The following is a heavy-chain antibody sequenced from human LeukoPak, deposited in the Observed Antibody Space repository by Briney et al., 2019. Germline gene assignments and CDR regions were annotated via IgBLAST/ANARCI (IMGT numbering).Heavy chain of an antibody. Sequence: SVKVSCKASGFTFTSSAMQWVRQARGQRLEWIGWIVVGSGNTNYAQKFQERVTITRDMSTSTAYMELSSLRSEDTAVYYCAVGSVVGARYYYFDYWGQGTLVTVSS. CDR2: IVVGSGNT. CDR3: AVGSVVGARYYYFDY. CDR1: GFTFTSSA. J-gene: IGHJ4*02. V-gene: IGHV1-58*02. D-gene: IGHD1-26*01.